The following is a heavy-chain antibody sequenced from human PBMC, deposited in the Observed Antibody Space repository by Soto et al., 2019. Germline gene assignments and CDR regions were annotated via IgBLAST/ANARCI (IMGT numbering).Heavy chain of an antibody. CDR1: GFTFDDYA. CDR2: ISWNDGGI. V-gene: IGHV3-9*01. CDR3: IRKYYNTLGDY. D-gene: IGHD3-9*01. J-gene: IGHJ4*02. Sequence: GGSLRLSCVVSGFTFDDYAMHWVRQAPGKGLEWVSSISWNDGGIGYADSVRGRFTVSRDNAKNSLYLQMNSLRREDTAFYYCIRKYYNTLGDYWGQGTLVTVSS.